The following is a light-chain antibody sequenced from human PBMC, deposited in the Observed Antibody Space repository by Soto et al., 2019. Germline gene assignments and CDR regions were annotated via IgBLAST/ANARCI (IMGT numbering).Light chain of an antibody. CDR1: QGISTY. CDR2: AAS. Sequence: DIQMTQSPSSLSASVGDRVTITCRASQGISTYLNWYQQKPGKAPKVLIYAASSLQSGVPSRFSGSGSETDFTLTISSLQPDDFATYYCQQSYSTPLTFGGGTKVDIK. CDR3: QQSYSTPLT. V-gene: IGKV1-39*01. J-gene: IGKJ4*01.